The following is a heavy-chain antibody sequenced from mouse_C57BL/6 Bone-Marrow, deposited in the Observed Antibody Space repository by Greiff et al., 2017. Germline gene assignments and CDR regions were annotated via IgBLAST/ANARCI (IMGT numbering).Heavy chain of an antibody. V-gene: IGHV5-4*01. Sequence: EVQLKESGGGLVKPGGSLKLSCAASGFTFSSYAMSWVRPTPEKRLEWVATLSDGGSYTYYPDNVKGRFTISRDNAKNNLYLQMSHLKSEDTAMYYCAREGSSGTKYCFDYWGKGTTLTVSS. CDR3: AREGSSGTKYCFDY. CDR2: LSDGGSYT. CDR1: GFTFSSYA. J-gene: IGHJ2*01. D-gene: IGHD3-2*02.